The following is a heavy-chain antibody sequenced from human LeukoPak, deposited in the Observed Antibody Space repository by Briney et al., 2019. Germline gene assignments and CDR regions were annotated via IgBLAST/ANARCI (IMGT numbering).Heavy chain of an antibody. D-gene: IGHD3-3*01. CDR2: IYSGGST. CDR3: ASDVIRDPAPYMDV. V-gene: IGHV3-53*01. J-gene: IGHJ6*03. CDR1: GFTVSSNY. Sequence: GGSLRLSCAASGFTVSSNYMSWVRQAPGKGLEWVSVIYSGGSTYYADSVKGRFTISRDNSKNTLYLQMNSLRAEDTAVYYCASDVIRDPAPYMDVWGKGTTVTISS.